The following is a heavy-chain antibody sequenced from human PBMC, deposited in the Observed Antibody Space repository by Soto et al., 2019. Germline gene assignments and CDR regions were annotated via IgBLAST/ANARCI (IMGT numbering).Heavy chain of an antibody. J-gene: IGHJ4*02. Sequence: GASVKVSCKASGYTFTGYYMHWVRQAPGQGLEWMGWINPNSGGTNYAQKFQGWVTMTRDTSISTAYMELSRLRSDDTAVYYCARGSTIRSRWHEQGFDYWGPAPFLTVSS. D-gene: IGHD3-9*01. CDR2: INPNSGGT. CDR3: ARGSTIRSRWHEQGFDY. V-gene: IGHV1-2*04. CDR1: GYTFTGYY.